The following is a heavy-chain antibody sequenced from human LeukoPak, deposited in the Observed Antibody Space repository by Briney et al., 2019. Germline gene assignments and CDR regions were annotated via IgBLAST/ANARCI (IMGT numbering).Heavy chain of an antibody. Sequence: PGGSLRLSCAASGFTFSSYSMNWVRQAPGKGLEWVSSISGSSNYIYYADSLKGRVTISRGNAKNSLYPQMNSLRAEDTAVYYCARRDGSTWSIDYWGQGTLVTVSS. CDR2: ISGSSNYI. CDR3: ARRDGSTWSIDY. D-gene: IGHD6-13*01. V-gene: IGHV3-21*01. J-gene: IGHJ4*02. CDR1: GFTFSSYS.